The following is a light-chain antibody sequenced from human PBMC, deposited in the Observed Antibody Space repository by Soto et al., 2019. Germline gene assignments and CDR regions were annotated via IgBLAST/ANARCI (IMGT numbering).Light chain of an antibody. Sequence: ELLMTQSPATLSVSHGERATLSCRASQSVRSNLAWYQQKPGKAPRPPRYGASTRATGIPARLSDSGYGTELTITISSLQYEDFEVYECQQYKNWTRTFGHGTQVDI. V-gene: IGKV3-15*01. CDR2: GAS. CDR1: QSVRSN. CDR3: QQYKNWTRT. J-gene: IGKJ1*01.